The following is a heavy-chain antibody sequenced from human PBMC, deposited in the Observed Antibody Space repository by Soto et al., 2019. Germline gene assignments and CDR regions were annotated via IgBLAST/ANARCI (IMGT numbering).Heavy chain of an antibody. Sequence: ASVKVSCKASGYTFINYGISWVRQAPGQRLEWMGWINAGNGNTKYSQKFQGRVTITRDTSASTAYMELSSLRSEDTAVYYCARSRYSNYPLYYYGMDVWGQGTTVTVSS. D-gene: IGHD4-4*01. J-gene: IGHJ6*02. CDR3: ARSRYSNYPLYYYGMDV. CDR1: GYTFINYG. V-gene: IGHV1-3*01. CDR2: INAGNGNT.